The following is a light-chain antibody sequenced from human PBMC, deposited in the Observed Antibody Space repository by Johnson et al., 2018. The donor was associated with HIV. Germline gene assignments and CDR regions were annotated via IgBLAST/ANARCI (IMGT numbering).Light chain of an antibody. J-gene: IGLJ1*01. CDR3: GTWDSSLSVYV. V-gene: IGLV1-51*01. CDR2: DNH. Sequence: QSVLTQPPSVSAAPGQKVTISCSGSSANIGDNSVSWYQQLPGTAPKLLIYDNHKRPSGIPDRVSGSKSGTSATLGITGLQTGDEADYYCGTWDSSLSVYVFGTGTKVTVL. CDR1: SANIGDNS.